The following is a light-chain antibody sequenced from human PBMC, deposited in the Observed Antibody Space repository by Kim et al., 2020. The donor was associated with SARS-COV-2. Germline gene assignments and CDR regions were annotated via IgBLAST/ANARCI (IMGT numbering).Light chain of an antibody. Sequence: SASVGDRVPITCRARQAIRKYVAWYQQKPGKIPKLLIHAVSTLQSGVPSRFSGGGSGTDFTLTIRGLQPEDVATYYCQTYDTVPYNFGQGTKLEI. CDR2: AVS. CDR3: QTYDTVPYN. V-gene: IGKV1-27*01. CDR1: QAIRKY. J-gene: IGKJ2*01.